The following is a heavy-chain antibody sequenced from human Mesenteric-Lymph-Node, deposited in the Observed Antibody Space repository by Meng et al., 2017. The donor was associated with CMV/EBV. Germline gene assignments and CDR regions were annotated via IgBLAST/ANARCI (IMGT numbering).Heavy chain of an antibody. CDR1: GFTFSSYS. V-gene: IGHV3-21*04. CDR3: ASQWLARTYYFDY. J-gene: IGHJ4*02. Sequence: GGSLRLSCAASGFTFSSYSMNWVRQAPGKGLEWVSSISSSSSYIYYADSVKGRFTISRDSAKNSLYLQMNSLRAEDTAVYYCASQWLARTYYFDYWGQGTLVTVSS. D-gene: IGHD6-19*01. CDR2: ISSSSSYI.